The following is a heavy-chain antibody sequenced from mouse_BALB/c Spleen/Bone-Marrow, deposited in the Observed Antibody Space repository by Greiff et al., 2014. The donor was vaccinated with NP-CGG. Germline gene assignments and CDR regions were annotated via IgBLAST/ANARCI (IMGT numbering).Heavy chain of an antibody. D-gene: IGHD1-1*01. CDR3: ARLGDYSYFDY. Sequence: DVQVVESGGGIVQPGGSLKLSCVISGFSFSDYYMYWVRQTPEKRLEWVAYISDSGGSTYYPDTVKGRFTTSRDNAKNTLYLQMSRLKSEDTAMYYCARLGDYSYFDYWGQGTTLTVSS. J-gene: IGHJ2*01. CDR2: ISDSGGST. V-gene: IGHV5-12*02. CDR1: GFSFSDYY.